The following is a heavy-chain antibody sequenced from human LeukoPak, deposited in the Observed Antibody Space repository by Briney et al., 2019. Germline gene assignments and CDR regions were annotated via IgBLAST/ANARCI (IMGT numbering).Heavy chain of an antibody. V-gene: IGHV3-64*01. CDR2: ISGNGVST. Sequence: GGSLRLSCATSGFTFSSYAMYWVRRTPGKGLEYVSVISGNGVSTHYATSVKGRFTFSRDNSKNTLYLQMGSLRAEDMAVYYCARDASDIVVVPAAVGPFDLWGQGTLVTVSS. CDR3: ARDASDIVVVPAAVGPFDL. D-gene: IGHD2-2*01. CDR1: GFTFSSYA. J-gene: IGHJ4*02.